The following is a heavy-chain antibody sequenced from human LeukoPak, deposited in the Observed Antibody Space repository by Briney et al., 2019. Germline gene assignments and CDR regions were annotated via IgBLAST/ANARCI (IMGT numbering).Heavy chain of an antibody. Sequence: GGSLRLSCAASGFTFSSCGFNWVRQAPGKGLEWVSSIGPTGTDRYYADSVRGRFTISRDNAKNSMYLQMDSLRAEDTAVYYCAKVWKYQLLSDAFDIWGQGTMVTVSS. CDR3: AKVWKYQLLSDAFDI. D-gene: IGHD2-2*01. J-gene: IGHJ3*02. V-gene: IGHV3-21*04. CDR2: IGPTGTDR. CDR1: GFTFSSCG.